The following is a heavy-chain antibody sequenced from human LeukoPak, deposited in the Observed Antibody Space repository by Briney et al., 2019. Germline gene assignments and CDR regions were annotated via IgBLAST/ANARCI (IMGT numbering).Heavy chain of an antibody. CDR2: INQDGSEK. J-gene: IGHJ4*02. Sequence: GGSLRLSCAASGFTFTTYWINWVRQAPGKGLEWVAVINQDGSEKNYVDSVKGRFTISRDNAKNSLYLQMNSLRAEATAVNYCARDCRNGGDYWGPGTLVTVSS. CDR1: GFTFTTYW. V-gene: IGHV3-7*01. CDR3: ARDCRNGGDY.